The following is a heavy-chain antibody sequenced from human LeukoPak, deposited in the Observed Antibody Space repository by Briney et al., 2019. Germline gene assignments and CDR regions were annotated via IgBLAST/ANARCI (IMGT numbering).Heavy chain of an antibody. D-gene: IGHD3-22*01. CDR2: ISGSGGST. J-gene: IGHJ2*01. V-gene: IGHV3-23*01. CDR3: AKDGTYYYNSSGPDWYFDL. Sequence: GGSLRLSCAASGFTFSSYAMSWVRQAPGKGLEWVSAISGSGGSTYYADSVKGRFTISRDNSKNTVYLQMNSPRADDTAVYYCAKDGTYYYNSSGPDWYFDLWGRGTLVTVSS. CDR1: GFTFSSYA.